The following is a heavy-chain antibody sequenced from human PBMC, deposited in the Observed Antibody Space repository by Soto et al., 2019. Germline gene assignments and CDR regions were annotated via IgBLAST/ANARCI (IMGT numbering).Heavy chain of an antibody. J-gene: IGHJ6*02. D-gene: IGHD6-6*01. Sequence: SVKVSCKASGGTFNNYAISWVRQAPEQGLEWMGGIIPIFGLGNYAQKFQDRVTITADESRTTAYMEMSSLRSEDTAIYYCARGSSSSSSYYYYALDVWGQGTTVTVSS. CDR1: GGTFNNYA. CDR2: IIPIFGLG. V-gene: IGHV1-69*13. CDR3: ARGSSSSSSYYYYALDV.